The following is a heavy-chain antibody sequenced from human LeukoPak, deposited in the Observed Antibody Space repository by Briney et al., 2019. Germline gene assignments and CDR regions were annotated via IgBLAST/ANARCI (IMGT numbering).Heavy chain of an antibody. D-gene: IGHD6-19*01. CDR3: ARNPYVVVAGRHTFTVDL. CDR2: MNPNSGNT. CDR1: GFTFTSYD. V-gene: IGHV1-8*01. J-gene: IGHJ4*02. Sequence: ASVKVSCKASGFTFTSYDINWVRQAPGQGLEWMGWMNPNSGNTRYAQKVQGRITMTRDTSISTAYMELSSLRSEDTAMYYCARNPYVVVAGRHTFTVDLWGQGSLVIVSS.